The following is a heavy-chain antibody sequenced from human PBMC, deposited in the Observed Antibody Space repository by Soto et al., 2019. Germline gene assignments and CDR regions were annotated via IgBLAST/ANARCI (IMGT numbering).Heavy chain of an antibody. J-gene: IGHJ6*02. D-gene: IGHD2-8*01. CDR2: IIPIFGTA. V-gene: IGHV1-69*13. Sequence: SVKVSCKASGGTFSSYAISCARQAPGQGLEWMGGIIPIFGTANYAQKFQGRVTITADESTSTAYMELSSLRSEDTAVYYCARVKPGGPADIVLMVYATPSYYYYGMDVWGQGTTVTVSS. CDR3: ARVKPGGPADIVLMVYATPSYYYYGMDV. CDR1: GGTFSSYA.